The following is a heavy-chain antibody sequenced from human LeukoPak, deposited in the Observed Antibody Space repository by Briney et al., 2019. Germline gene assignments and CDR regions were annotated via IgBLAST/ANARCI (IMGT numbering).Heavy chain of an antibody. Sequence: SETLSLTCTVSGGSISSYYWSWIRQPAGKGLEWIGRIYTSWTINYNPSLKSRVTMSVDTSKNQFSLKLTSVTAADTAVYYCARLLHDWFDSWGQGTLVTVSS. CDR2: IYTSWTI. V-gene: IGHV4-4*07. CDR3: ARLLHDWFDS. CDR1: GGSISSYY. D-gene: IGHD4-11*01. J-gene: IGHJ5*01.